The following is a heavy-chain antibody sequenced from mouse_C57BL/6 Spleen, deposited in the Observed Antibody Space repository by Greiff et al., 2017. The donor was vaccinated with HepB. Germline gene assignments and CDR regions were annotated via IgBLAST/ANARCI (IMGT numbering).Heavy chain of an antibody. V-gene: IGHV1-69*01. J-gene: IGHJ4*01. Sequence: QVQLQQPGAELVMPGASVKLSCKASGYTFTSYWMHWVKQRPGQGLEWIGEIDPSDSYTNYNQKFKGKSTLTVDKSSSTAYMQLSSLTSEDSAVYYCARKTTVRGYAMDYWGQGTSVTVSS. CDR2: IDPSDSYT. D-gene: IGHD1-1*01. CDR1: GYTFTSYW. CDR3: ARKTTVRGYAMDY.